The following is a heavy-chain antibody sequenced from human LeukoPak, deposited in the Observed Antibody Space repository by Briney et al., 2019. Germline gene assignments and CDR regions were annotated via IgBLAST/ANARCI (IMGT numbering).Heavy chain of an antibody. J-gene: IGHJ5*02. V-gene: IGHV1-69*13. CDR1: GGTFSSYA. Sequence: ASVKVSCKASGGTFSSYAISWVRQAPGQGLEWMGGIIPIFGTANYAQKFQGRVTITADESTSTAYMELSSLRSEDTAVYYCARGGYSSSHNWFDPWGQGTLVTVSS. CDR3: ARGGYSSSHNWFDP. D-gene: IGHD6-13*01. CDR2: IIPIFGTA.